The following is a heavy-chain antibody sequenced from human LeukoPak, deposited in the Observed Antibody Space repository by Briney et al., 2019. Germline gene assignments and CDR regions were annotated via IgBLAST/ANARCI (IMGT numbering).Heavy chain of an antibody. CDR2: INPNSGGT. Sequence: ASVKVSCKASRYTFTGYYMHWVRQAPGQGLEWMGWINPNSGGTNYAQKFQGRVTMTRDRSISTAYMELSRLRSDDTAVYYCARVVGSSTTNFDYWGQGTLVTVSS. V-gene: IGHV1-2*02. CDR1: RYTFTGYY. J-gene: IGHJ4*02. CDR3: ARVVGSSTTNFDY. D-gene: IGHD6-6*01.